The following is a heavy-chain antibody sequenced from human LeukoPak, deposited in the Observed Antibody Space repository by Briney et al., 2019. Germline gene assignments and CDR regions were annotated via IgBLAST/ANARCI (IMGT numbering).Heavy chain of an antibody. CDR1: GFTFSSYG. Sequence: GGSLRLSCAASGFTFSSYGMHWVRRAPGKGLEWVAVISYDGSNKYYADSVKGRFTISRDNSKNTLYPQMNSLRAEDTAVYYCAKPGSASTVTLDYWGQGTLVTVSS. V-gene: IGHV3-30*18. CDR3: AKPGSASTVTLDY. J-gene: IGHJ4*02. D-gene: IGHD4-17*01. CDR2: ISYDGSNK.